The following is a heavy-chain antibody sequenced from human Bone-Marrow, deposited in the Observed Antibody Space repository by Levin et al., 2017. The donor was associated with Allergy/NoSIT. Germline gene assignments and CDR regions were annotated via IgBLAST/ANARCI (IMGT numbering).Heavy chain of an antibody. CDR3: ARDQAKYCTGGVCYNLGCDY. CDR2: INAGNGNT. J-gene: IGHJ4*02. D-gene: IGHD2-8*02. V-gene: IGHV1-3*01. Sequence: ASVKVSCKASGYTFTSYAMHWVRQAPGQRLEWMGWINAGNGNTKYSQKFQGRVTITRDTSASTAYMELSSLRSEDTAVYYCARDQAKYCTGGVCYNLGCDYWGQGTLVTVSS. CDR1: GYTFTSYA.